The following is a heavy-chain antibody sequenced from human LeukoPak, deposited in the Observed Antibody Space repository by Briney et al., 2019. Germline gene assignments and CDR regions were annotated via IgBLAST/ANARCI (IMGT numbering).Heavy chain of an antibody. CDR1: GGSFSGYY. Sequence: SETLSLTCAVYGGSFSGYYWSWVRQPPGKGLEWIGEINHSGSTNYNPSLKSRVTISVDTSKNQFSLKLSSVTAADTAVYYCARRRRWFDPWGQGTLVTVSS. CDR3: ARRRRWFDP. J-gene: IGHJ5*02. CDR2: INHSGST. V-gene: IGHV4-34*01.